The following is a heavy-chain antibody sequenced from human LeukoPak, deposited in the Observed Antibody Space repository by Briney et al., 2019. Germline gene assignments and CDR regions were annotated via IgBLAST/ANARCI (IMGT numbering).Heavy chain of an antibody. D-gene: IGHD3-3*01. V-gene: IGHV4-59*01. Sequence: SETLSLTCTVSGASIYGYFWSWIRQPPGKGLEWIGYIYDSGTTNYSPSLKSRVTISVDPSKNQVSLKLNSVAAADTAVYYCARVLQNYYHLDVWGEGTTVTVSS. CDR3: ARVLQNYYHLDV. CDR2: IYDSGTT. CDR1: GASIYGYF. J-gene: IGHJ6*03.